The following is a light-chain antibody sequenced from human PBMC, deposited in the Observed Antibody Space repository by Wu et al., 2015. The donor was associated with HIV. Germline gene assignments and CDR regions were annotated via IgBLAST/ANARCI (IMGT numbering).Light chain of an antibody. CDR1: KSISNNY. J-gene: IGKJ1*01. Sequence: ENLLTRSPGTLSLSPGERATLSCRASKSISNNYLAWYQQKSGQAPRLLVYHASSRATGVPDRFSGSGSGTDFTLTISRLEPEDFAVYYCQQYGSSSWTFGQGTKVEIK. CDR2: HAS. V-gene: IGKV3-20*01. CDR3: QQYGSSSWT.